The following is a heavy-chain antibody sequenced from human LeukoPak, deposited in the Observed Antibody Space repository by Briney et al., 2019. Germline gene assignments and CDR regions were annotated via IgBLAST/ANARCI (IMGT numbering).Heavy chain of an antibody. CDR2: VRYNGNDK. J-gene: IGHJ4*02. Sequence: GGSLRLSCAASGFTFTAYGMQWVRQAPGKGLEWVAFVRYNGNDKYYADSVKGRLTISRDNSKNTVDLQMDSLRAEDTAVYYCAKAGSGWYAPYWGQGTLVTVS. V-gene: IGHV3-30*02. CDR1: GFTFTAYG. CDR3: AKAGSGWYAPY. D-gene: IGHD6-19*01.